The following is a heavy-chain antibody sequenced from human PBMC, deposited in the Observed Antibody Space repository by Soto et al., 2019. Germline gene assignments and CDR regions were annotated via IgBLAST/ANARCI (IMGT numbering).Heavy chain of an antibody. Sequence: GESLKISCEGSGCSVSKYKIGWVRQMPGKGLEWMGIINPGDSDTRYSPSFQGQVTISADKSISTAYLQWSTLKASDTATYYCAKSYGDSYYYYSGMDVWGQGTTVIVSS. D-gene: IGHD4-17*01. V-gene: IGHV5-51*01. CDR1: GCSVSKYK. J-gene: IGHJ6*02. CDR2: INPGDSDT. CDR3: AKSYGDSYYYYSGMDV.